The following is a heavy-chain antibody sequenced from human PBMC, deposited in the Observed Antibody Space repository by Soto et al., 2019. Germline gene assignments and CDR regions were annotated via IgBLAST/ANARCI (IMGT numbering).Heavy chain of an antibody. CDR1: GGSISSYY. Sequence: PSETLSLTCTVSGGSISSYYWSWIRQPPGKGLEWIGYIYYSGSTNYNPSLKSRVTISVDTSKNQFSLKLSSVTAADTAVYYCARGGEQQLAQYNWFDPWGQGTLVTVSS. CDR3: ARGGEQQLAQYNWFDP. D-gene: IGHD6-13*01. V-gene: IGHV4-59*01. CDR2: IYYSGST. J-gene: IGHJ5*02.